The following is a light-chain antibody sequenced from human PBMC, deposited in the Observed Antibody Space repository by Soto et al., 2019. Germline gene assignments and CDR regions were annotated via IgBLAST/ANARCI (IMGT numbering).Light chain of an antibody. CDR3: QQYYSTPQT. CDR2: WAS. CDR1: QSVIYSSQTKNY. J-gene: IGKJ1*01. Sequence: EIVMTQSPHSRALSPGERTSINXNSSQSVIYSSQTKNYLGGYQQKPGQPPKLLIYWASTREYGGPDRFSGSGSGTDFTPTISSLQAEDVAVYYGQQYYSTPQTFGQGTKVDIK. V-gene: IGKV4-1*01.